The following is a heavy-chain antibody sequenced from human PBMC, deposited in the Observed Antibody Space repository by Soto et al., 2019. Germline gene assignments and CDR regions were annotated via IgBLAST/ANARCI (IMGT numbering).Heavy chain of an antibody. Sequence: PSETLSLTCTVSGGSISSGDYYWSWIRQPPGKGLEWIGYIYYSGSTYYNPSLKSRVTISVDTSKNQFSLKLSSVTAADTAVYYCARVEGFGATTIDYWGQGTLVTVSS. D-gene: IGHD3-10*01. CDR3: ARVEGFGATTIDY. V-gene: IGHV4-30-4*01. CDR2: IYYSGST. CDR1: GGSISSGDYY. J-gene: IGHJ4*02.